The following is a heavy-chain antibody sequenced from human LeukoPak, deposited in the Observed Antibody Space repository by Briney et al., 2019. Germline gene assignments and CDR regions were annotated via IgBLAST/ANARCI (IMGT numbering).Heavy chain of an antibody. D-gene: IGHD6-19*01. CDR2: INHSGST. CDR3: ASGTSKAVAEPFDY. Sequence: SETLSLTCAVYGGSFSGYYWSWIRQPPGKGLEWIGEINHSGSTNYNPSLKSRVTISVDTSKNQFSLKLSSVTAADTAVYYCASGTSKAVAEPFDYWGQGTLVTVSS. J-gene: IGHJ4*02. CDR1: GGSFSGYY. V-gene: IGHV4-34*01.